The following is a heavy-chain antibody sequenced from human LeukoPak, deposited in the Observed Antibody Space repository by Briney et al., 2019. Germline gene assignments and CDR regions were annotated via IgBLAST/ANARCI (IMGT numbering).Heavy chain of an antibody. CDR3: ARDRGKSFGYSSSWPVDY. D-gene: IGHD6-13*01. CDR1: GFTFSTYW. V-gene: IGHV3-23*01. Sequence: GGSLRLSCAASGFTFSTYWMNWVRQAPGKGLEWVSSIIGSGGSTYYADSVKGRFTISRDNSKNTLYLQMNSLRAEDTAVYYCARDRGKSFGYSSSWPVDYWGQGTLVTVSS. CDR2: IIGSGGST. J-gene: IGHJ4*02.